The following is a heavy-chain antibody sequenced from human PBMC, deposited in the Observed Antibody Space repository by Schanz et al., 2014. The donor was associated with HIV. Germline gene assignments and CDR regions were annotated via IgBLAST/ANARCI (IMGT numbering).Heavy chain of an antibody. J-gene: IGHJ6*02. CDR3: ARHQWFHTDILTGSQAFALYGLDV. D-gene: IGHD3-9*01. Sequence: QVLLQESGPRLMKPSETVSLSCTVSSGSIRTHHWNWIRQSAGKGLEWIGRVSGNANTDYNPSLKIRVTMSIDTSRSLFPLTLKSVTAADTAVYFCARHQWFHTDILTGSQAFALYGLDVWGQGTTVIVSS. V-gene: IGHV4-4*07. CDR1: SGSIRTHH. CDR2: VSGNANT.